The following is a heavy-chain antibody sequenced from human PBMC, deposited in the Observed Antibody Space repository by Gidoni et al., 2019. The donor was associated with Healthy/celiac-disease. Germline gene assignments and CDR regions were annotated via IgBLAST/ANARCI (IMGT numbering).Heavy chain of an antibody. CDR3: AAYCSSTSCYEQKNWFDP. D-gene: IGHD2-2*01. CDR2: TRNKANSYTT. CDR1: GFTFSDHS. V-gene: IGHV3-72*01. J-gene: IGHJ5*02. Sequence: EVQLVESGGGLVQPGGSLRLSCAASGFTFSDHSMDWVRQAPGKGLEWVGRTRNKANSYTTEYAASVKGRFTISRDDSKNSLYLQMNSLKTEDTAVYYCAAYCSSTSCYEQKNWFDPWGQGTLVTVSS.